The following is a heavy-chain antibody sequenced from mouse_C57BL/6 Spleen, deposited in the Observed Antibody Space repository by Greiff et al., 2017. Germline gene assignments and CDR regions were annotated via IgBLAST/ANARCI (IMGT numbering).Heavy chain of an antibody. V-gene: IGHV1-80*01. J-gene: IGHJ2*01. CDR1: GYAFSSYW. D-gene: IGHD1-1*01. Sequence: QVQLQQSGAELVKPGASVKISCKASGYAFSSYWMNWVKQRPGKGLEWIGQIYPGDGDTNYNGKFKGKATLTADKSSSTAYMQLSSLTSEDSAVYFWARHYYGSSYFDYWGQGTTLTVSS. CDR2: IYPGDGDT. CDR3: ARHYYGSSYFDY.